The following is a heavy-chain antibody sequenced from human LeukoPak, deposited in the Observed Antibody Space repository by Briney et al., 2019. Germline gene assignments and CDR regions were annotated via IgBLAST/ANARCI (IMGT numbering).Heavy chain of an antibody. J-gene: IGHJ4*02. D-gene: IGHD5-24*01. CDR3: ARGRDGYNMYHFDY. CDR1: GFTFNSYE. CDR2: ISSSGYTI. V-gene: IGHV3-48*03. Sequence: GGSLRLSCAASGFTFNSYEMNWVRQAPGRGLEWVSYISSSGYTIHYADSVKGRFTISRDNAKNSLYLQMNSLRAEDTAVYNCARGRDGYNMYHFDYWGQGTLVTVSS.